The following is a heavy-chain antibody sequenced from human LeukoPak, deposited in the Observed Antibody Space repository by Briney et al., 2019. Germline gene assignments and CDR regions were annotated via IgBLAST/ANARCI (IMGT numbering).Heavy chain of an antibody. D-gene: IGHD5-12*01. J-gene: IGHJ3*02. Sequence: SETLSLTCAVYGGSFSGYYWSWIRQPPGKGLEWIGEINHSGSTNYNPSLKSRVTISVDTSKNQFSLKLSSVTAADTAVYYCARGYSGYDDAFGIWGQGTMVTVSS. CDR1: GGSFSGYY. V-gene: IGHV4-34*01. CDR2: INHSGST. CDR3: ARGYSGYDDAFGI.